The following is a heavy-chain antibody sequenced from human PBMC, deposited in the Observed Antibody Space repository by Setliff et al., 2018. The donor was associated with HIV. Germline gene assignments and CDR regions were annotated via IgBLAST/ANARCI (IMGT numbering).Heavy chain of an antibody. CDR3: AREGLWFGDRGYYMDV. J-gene: IGHJ6*03. D-gene: IGHD3-10*01. V-gene: IGHV4-39*07. CDR1: GGPFSSSSYY. Sequence: SETLSLTCTVSGGPFSSSSYYWGWIRQPPGKGLEWIGSLRPSGSTNYNPSLKSRVTMSVGTSKNQFSLKLSSVTAADTAVYYCAREGLWFGDRGYYMDVWGTGTAVTVSS. CDR2: LRPSGST.